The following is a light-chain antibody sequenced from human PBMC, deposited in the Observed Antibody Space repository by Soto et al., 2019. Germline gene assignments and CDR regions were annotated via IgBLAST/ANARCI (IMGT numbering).Light chain of an antibody. CDR2: DAS. CDR3: QQYNSYSWT. CDR1: QNIHYW. J-gene: IGKJ1*01. V-gene: IGKV1-5*01. Sequence: DIQMTQSPSTLSASVGDRVTITCRSSQNIHYWLAWYQQKPGKAPKLLIYDASSLEGGVPSRFSGSGSGTEFTLTISSLQPDDFATYYCQQYNSYSWTFGQGTKVDIK.